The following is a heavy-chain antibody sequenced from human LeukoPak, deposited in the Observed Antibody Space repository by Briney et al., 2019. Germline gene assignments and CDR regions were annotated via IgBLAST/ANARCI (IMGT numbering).Heavy chain of an antibody. CDR1: GGSISTYY. D-gene: IGHD4-17*01. CDR3: ARVGSLTTFD. Sequence: PSETLSLTCTVSGGSISTYYWTWIRQPPGKGLEWIGYIQYRGNADYNPSLKSRVTIPLDTSNNQCSLRLTSVTAADTAMYYCARVGSLTTFDWGQGTLVTVSS. V-gene: IGHV4-59*01. J-gene: IGHJ4*02. CDR2: IQYRGNA.